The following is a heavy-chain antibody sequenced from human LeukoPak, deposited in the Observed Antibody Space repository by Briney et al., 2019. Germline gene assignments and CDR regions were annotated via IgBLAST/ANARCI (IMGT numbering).Heavy chain of an antibody. CDR3: AKDWGSSDWYNYFDP. CDR2: ISHDGGAK. V-gene: IGHV3-30*18. CDR1: GFTIRIYG. D-gene: IGHD6-19*01. Sequence: GTSLRLSCAVSGFTIRIYGMHWVRQAPGKGLEWVAMISHDGGAKYYGDSVKGRFTISRDDSKNTLYLQMNSLSTEDTALYYCAKDWGSSDWYNYFDPWGQGTLVTVSS. J-gene: IGHJ5*02.